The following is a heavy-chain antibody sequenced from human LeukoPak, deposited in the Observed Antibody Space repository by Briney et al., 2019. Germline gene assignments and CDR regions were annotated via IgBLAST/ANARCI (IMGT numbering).Heavy chain of an antibody. CDR2: IYYSGST. Sequence: SETLSLTCTVSGGSISSYYWSWIRQPPGKGLEWIGYIYYSGSTYYNPSLKSRVTISVDTSKNQFSLKLSSVTAADTAVYYCARARSAAFDIWGQGTMVTVSS. CDR1: GGSISSYY. V-gene: IGHV4-59*08. J-gene: IGHJ3*02. CDR3: ARARSAAFDI.